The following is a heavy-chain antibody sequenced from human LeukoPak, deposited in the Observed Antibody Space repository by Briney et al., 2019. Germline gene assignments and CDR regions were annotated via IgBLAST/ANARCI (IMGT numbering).Heavy chain of an antibody. J-gene: IGHJ6*01. CDR1: GYTFTDYY. V-gene: IGHV1-2*02. D-gene: IGHD2-15*01. Sequence: SVKVSCKASGYTFTDYYMHLVRKAPGRGLDCMGWFNPNSGATNYAQKFQGRVTMTRDSPISTAYMDLSRLRSDDEAPNPWVRGTEATLVMVRDCYY. CDR3: VRGTEATLVMVRDCYY. CDR2: FNPNSGAT.